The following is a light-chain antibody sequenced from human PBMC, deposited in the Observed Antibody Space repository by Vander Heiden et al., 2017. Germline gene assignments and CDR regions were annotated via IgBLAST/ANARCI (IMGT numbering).Light chain of an antibody. J-gene: IGLJ1*01. V-gene: IGLV2-14*03. CDR1: SSDVGGYNC. Sequence: QSAPTQPASVSGSPGHSIPISCTGTSSDVGGYNCVSWYQQHPGKAPKLMIFDVSNRPSGVSNRFSGSKSGYTASLTISGLQAEDEADYYCSSCTSGNTFVFGTGTKVTV. CDR2: DVS. CDR3: SSCTSGNTFV.